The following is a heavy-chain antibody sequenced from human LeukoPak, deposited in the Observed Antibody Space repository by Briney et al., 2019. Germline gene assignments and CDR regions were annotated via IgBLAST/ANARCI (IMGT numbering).Heavy chain of an antibody. CDR1: GGSVSSGSYY. J-gene: IGHJ4*02. V-gene: IGHV4-61*01. Sequence: SETLSLTCTVSGGSVSSGSYYWRWIRQPPGKGLEWIGYIYYSGSTNYNPSLKSRVTISVDTSKNQFSLKLSSVTAADTAVYYCAREAGNFDYWGQGTLVTVSS. D-gene: IGHD3-10*01. CDR2: IYYSGST. CDR3: AREAGNFDY.